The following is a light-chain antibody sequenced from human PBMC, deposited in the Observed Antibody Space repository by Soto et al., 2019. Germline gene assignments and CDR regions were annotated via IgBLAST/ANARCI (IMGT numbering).Light chain of an antibody. J-gene: IGKJ1*01. CDR3: QQYDSYSWT. V-gene: IGKV1-5*01. CDR1: QSVSNW. Sequence: DIQMTQSPSTLSASVGERVTITCRASQSVSNWLAWYQQKPGKAPELLIYDVSSLESGVPSRFSGSGSGTEFILTISSLQPDDFATYYCQQYDSYSWTFDQGTKVEMK. CDR2: DVS.